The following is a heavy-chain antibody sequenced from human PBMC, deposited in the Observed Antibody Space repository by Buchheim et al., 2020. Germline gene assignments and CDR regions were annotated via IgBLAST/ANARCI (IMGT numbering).Heavy chain of an antibody. CDR1: GGSISRTIYY. CDR3: ASPFTSSYDFDY. Sequence: QLQLQESGPGLVKPSETLSPTCSVSGGSISRTIYYWGWIRQPPGKGLEWIGSIYHDGSSYYNPSLKSRVTLSADTPKNQFSLKLSSVTAADTAVYYCASPFTSSYDFDYWGQGTL. D-gene: IGHD3-16*01. CDR2: IYHDGSS. V-gene: IGHV4-39*01. J-gene: IGHJ4*02.